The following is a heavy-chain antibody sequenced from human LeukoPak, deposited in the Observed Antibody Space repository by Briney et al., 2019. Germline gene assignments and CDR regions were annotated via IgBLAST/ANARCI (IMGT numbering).Heavy chain of an antibody. CDR2: IWYDGSNK. CDR3: ARGACSGGSCGSYFDY. V-gene: IGHV3-33*01. CDR1: GFTFSSYG. Sequence: HSGRSLRLSCAASGFTFSSYGMHWVRQAPGKGLGCVAVIWYDGSNKYYADSVKGRFTISRDKSKTTLYLQMNSLRAEDTAVYYCARGACSGGSCGSYFDYWGQGTLVTVSS. J-gene: IGHJ4*02. D-gene: IGHD2-15*01.